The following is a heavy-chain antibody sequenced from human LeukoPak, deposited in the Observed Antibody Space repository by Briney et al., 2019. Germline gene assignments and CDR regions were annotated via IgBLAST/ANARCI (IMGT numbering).Heavy chain of an antibody. CDR3: ARGGCSSTSCYILDY. J-gene: IGHJ4*02. Sequence: GGSLRLSCAASGFTFSSYWMHWVRQAPGKGLVWVSRINSDGSSTTYADSVKGRLTISRDNTKNTLYLQMNSLRAEDTAVYYCARGGCSSTSCYILDYWGQGTLVTVPS. D-gene: IGHD2-2*02. V-gene: IGHV3-74*01. CDR1: GFTFSSYW. CDR2: INSDGSST.